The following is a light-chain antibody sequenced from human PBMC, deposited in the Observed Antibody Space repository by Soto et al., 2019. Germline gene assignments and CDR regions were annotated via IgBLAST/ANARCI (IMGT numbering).Light chain of an antibody. CDR2: GAS. J-gene: IGKJ5*01. V-gene: IGKV3-20*01. Sequence: EIVLTQSPGTLSLSPGEIATLSCRAIQSVSSSYLAWYQQKPGQAPRLLIYGASSRATGIPDRFSGSGSGTDFTLTISRLEPEDFAVYYCQQYGSSPLITFGQGTLLEVK. CDR1: QSVSSSY. CDR3: QQYGSSPLIT.